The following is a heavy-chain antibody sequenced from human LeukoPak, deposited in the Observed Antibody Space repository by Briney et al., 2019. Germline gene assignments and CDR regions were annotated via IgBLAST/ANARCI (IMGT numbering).Heavy chain of an antibody. CDR3: ARAPGGYCSSTSCYYFDY. J-gene: IGHJ4*02. Sequence: GASVKVSCKASGYTFTGYYMHWVRQAPGQGLEWMGWINPNSGGTNYAQEFQGWVTMTRDTSISTAYMELSRLRSDDTAVYYCARAPGGYCSSTSCYYFDYWGQGTLVTVSS. D-gene: IGHD2-2*01. CDR1: GYTFTGYY. CDR2: INPNSGGT. V-gene: IGHV1-2*04.